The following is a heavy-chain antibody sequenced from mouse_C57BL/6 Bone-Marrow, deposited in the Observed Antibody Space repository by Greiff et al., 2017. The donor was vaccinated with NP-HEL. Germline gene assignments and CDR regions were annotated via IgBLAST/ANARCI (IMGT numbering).Heavy chain of an antibody. J-gene: IGHJ4*01. Sequence: QVQLQQPGAELVRPGSSVKLSCKASGYTFTSYWMHWVKQRPIQGLEWIGNIDPSDSETHYNQKFKDKATLTVDKSSSTAYMQLSSLTSEDSAVYYCAHGYPYYYAMDYWGQGTSVTVSS. CDR2: IDPSDSET. D-gene: IGHD2-2*01. CDR1: GYTFTSYW. CDR3: AHGYPYYYAMDY. V-gene: IGHV1-52*01.